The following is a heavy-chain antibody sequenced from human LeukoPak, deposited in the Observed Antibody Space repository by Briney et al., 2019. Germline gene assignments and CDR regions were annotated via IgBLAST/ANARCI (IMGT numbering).Heavy chain of an antibody. J-gene: IGHJ3*02. CDR2: ISSSGSTM. D-gene: IGHD6-6*01. CDR3: PLRGIAGRYAFHI. V-gene: IGHV3-48*03. CDR1: GFTFSSFE. Sequence: GGSLRLPCAAFGFTFSSFEMNWVRQAQGKGLEGVSYISSSGSTMYYADSVKGRFTISRDNAKNSLYLQMNNLRAEDTAVYYCPLRGIAGRYAFHIWGQGTMVTVSS.